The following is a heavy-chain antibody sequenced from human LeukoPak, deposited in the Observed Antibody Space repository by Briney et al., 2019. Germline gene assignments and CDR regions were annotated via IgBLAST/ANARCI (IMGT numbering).Heavy chain of an antibody. CDR3: ARDPHGYWWFDP. D-gene: IGHD5-18*01. J-gene: IGHJ5*02. CDR2: INSDGSST. V-gene: IGHV3-74*03. CDR1: GFTFSTYS. Sequence: PGGSLRLSCAASGFTFSTYSMSWVRQAPGKGLVWVSRINSDGSSTTYADSVKGRFTNSRDNAKNTLYLQMNSPRAEDTAVYYCARDPHGYWWFDPWVQGTLVTVSS.